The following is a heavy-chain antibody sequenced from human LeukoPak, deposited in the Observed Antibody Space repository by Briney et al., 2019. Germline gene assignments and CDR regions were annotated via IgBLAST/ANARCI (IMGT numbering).Heavy chain of an antibody. Sequence: SVKVSCKASGGTFSSYAISWVRQAPGQGLEWMGRIIPILGIANYAQKFQGRVTITANKSTSTAYMELSSLRSEDTAVYYCASDSSSWSGNWGQGTLVTVSS. CDR3: ASDSSSWSGN. CDR1: GGTFSSYA. CDR2: IIPILGIA. V-gene: IGHV1-69*04. D-gene: IGHD6-13*01. J-gene: IGHJ4*02.